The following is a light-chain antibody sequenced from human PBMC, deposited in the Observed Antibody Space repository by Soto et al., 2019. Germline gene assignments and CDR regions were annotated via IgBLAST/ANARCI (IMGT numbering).Light chain of an antibody. CDR2: AAS. CDR3: QQYNSYSST. V-gene: IGKV1-5*01. CDR1: QSISSY. J-gene: IGKJ1*01. Sequence: DIPTTQCPTTLSGSAADRVTITCRASQSISSYLAWYQQKPGKAPKLLIYAASTLQSGVPSRFSGSGSGTEFTLTISSLQPDDFATYYCQQYNSYSSTFGQGTKVDIK.